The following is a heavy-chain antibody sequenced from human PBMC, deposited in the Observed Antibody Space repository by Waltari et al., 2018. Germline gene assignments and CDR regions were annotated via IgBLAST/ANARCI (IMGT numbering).Heavy chain of an antibody. D-gene: IGHD6-13*01. Sequence: QVQLQESGPGLVKPSQTLSLTCTVSGGSISSGGYYWRWIRQHPGKGLEWIGYIYYSGSTYYNPSLKSRVTISVDTSKNQFSLKLSSVTAADTAVYYCASHSSSWYEFDYWGQGTLVTVSS. CDR3: ASHSSSWYEFDY. CDR2: IYYSGST. CDR1: GGSISSGGYY. V-gene: IGHV4-31*03. J-gene: IGHJ4*02.